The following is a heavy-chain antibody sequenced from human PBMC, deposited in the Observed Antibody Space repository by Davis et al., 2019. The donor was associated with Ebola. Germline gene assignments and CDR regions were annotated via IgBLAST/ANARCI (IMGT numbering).Heavy chain of an antibody. CDR2: ISSNGGSQ. Sequence: PGGSLRLSCAASGFAFGSYAMHWLRQAPGKGPEWLAVISSNGGSQSYADSVQGRFTISRDNSKNTLYLDMSGLGPDDTAVYSCARDPFPILTGWFAPWGQGTRVTVSS. CDR3: ARDPFPILTGWFAP. V-gene: IGHV3-30*07. CDR1: GFAFGSYA. J-gene: IGHJ5*02. D-gene: IGHD3-9*01.